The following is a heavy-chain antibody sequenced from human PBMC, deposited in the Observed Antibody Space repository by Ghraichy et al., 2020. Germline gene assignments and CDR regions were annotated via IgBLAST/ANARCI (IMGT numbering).Heavy chain of an antibody. J-gene: IGHJ5*02. Sequence: SETLSLTCTVSGGSISSYYWSWIRQPPGKGLEWIGYIYYSGSTNYNPSLKSRVTISVDTSKNQFSLKLSSVTAADTAVYYCARCRGCSGGHQHYNWFDPWGQGTLVTVSS. D-gene: IGHD2-15*01. V-gene: IGHV4-59*08. CDR1: GGSISSYY. CDR3: ARCRGCSGGHQHYNWFDP. CDR2: IYYSGST.